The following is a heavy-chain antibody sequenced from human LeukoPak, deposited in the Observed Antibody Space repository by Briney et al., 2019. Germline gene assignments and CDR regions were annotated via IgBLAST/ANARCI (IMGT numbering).Heavy chain of an antibody. D-gene: IGHD3-22*01. J-gene: IGHJ4*02. V-gene: IGHV3-23*01. CDR3: AKYYYDSGGYYYFDY. CDR1: GFTFSSYA. Sequence: GGSLRLSCAASGFTFSSYAMSWVRQAPGKGLEWVSAISGSGGSTYYADFVKGRFTISRDNSKNTLYLQMNSLRAEDTAVYYCAKYYYDSGGYYYFDYWGQGTLVTVSS. CDR2: ISGSGGST.